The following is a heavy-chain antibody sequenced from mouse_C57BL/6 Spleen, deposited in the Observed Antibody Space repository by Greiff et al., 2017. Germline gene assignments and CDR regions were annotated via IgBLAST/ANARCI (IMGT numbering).Heavy chain of an antibody. D-gene: IGHD2-4*01. CDR3: AREGLGLRGDYYAMDY. CDR2: ILPGSGST. J-gene: IGHJ4*01. V-gene: IGHV1-9*01. CDR1: GYTFTGYW. Sequence: QVQLQQSGAELMKPGASVKLSCKATGYTFTGYWIEWVKQSPGHGLEWIGEILPGSGSTNYNEKFKGKATFTADTASNTAYMQLSSLTTEDSAIYYCAREGLGLRGDYYAMDYWGQGTSVTVSS.